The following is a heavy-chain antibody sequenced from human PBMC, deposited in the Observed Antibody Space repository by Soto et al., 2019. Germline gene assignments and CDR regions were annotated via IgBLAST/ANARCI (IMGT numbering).Heavy chain of an antibody. J-gene: IGHJ3*02. CDR3: ATTANYYYDSSGYAFDI. V-gene: IGHV1-69*13. Sequence: PVKVSCKASGRTFSSYAISWVRQAPGQGLEWMGGIIPIFGTANYTQKFQGRVTITADESTSTAYMELSSLRSEDTAVYYCATTANYYYDSSGYAFDIWGRGTMVTVSS. CDR2: IIPIFGTA. D-gene: IGHD3-22*01. CDR1: GRTFSSYA.